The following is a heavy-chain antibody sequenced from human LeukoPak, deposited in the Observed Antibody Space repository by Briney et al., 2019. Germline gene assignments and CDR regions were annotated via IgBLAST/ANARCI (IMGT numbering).Heavy chain of an antibody. CDR1: GFTFSSYW. D-gene: IGHD6-19*01. CDR3: ATLSLYSSGTPLHLISYYYYYMDV. CDR2: IKQDGSEK. Sequence: PGGSLRLSCAASGFTFSSYWMSWVRQAPGKGLEWVANIKQDGSEKYYVDSVKGRFTISRDNSKNTLYLQMNSLRAEDTAVYYCATLSLYSSGTPLHLISYYYYYMDVWGKGTTVTISS. J-gene: IGHJ6*03. V-gene: IGHV3-7*03.